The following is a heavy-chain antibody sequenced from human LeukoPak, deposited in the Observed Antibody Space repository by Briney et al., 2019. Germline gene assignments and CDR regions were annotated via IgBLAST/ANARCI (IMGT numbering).Heavy chain of an antibody. D-gene: IGHD2-2*01. Sequence: ASVEVSCKASGYTFTGYYMHWVRQAPGQGLEWMGWINPNSGGTNYAQKFQGRVTMTRDTSISTAYMELSRLGSDDTAVYYCARVGRDIVVVPAARSFDYWGQGTLVTVSS. J-gene: IGHJ4*02. V-gene: IGHV1-2*02. CDR2: INPNSGGT. CDR1: GYTFTGYY. CDR3: ARVGRDIVVVPAARSFDY.